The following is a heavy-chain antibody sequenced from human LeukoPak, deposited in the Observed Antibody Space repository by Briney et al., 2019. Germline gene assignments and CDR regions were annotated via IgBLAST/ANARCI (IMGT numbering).Heavy chain of an antibody. J-gene: IGHJ4*02. CDR3: ARRLNNGDYGNDY. V-gene: IGHV3-21*01. CDR1: RFTFTTYS. D-gene: IGHD4-17*01. CDR2: ISGSSRYI. Sequence: PGGSLRLSCAASRFTFTTYSMDSVRQAARKGLEWVSTISGSSRYIYFADSVRGRFTISRDNAKNSLYLQMNSLRAEDAAVYYCARRLNNGDYGNDYWGQGTLVTVSS.